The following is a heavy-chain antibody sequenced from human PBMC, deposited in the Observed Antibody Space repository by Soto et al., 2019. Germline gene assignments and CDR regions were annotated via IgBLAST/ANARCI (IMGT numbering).Heavy chain of an antibody. CDR1: GASISNAY. Sequence: PSETLSLTSTVSGASISNAYWSWIRQAAGKRLEWFGRIHSSGTFNYNPSLKSRVSISRDTSKNQISLKLSSVTAADTAVYYCARDNIVSKGDGMDVWGQGTTVTVSS. CDR2: IHSSGTF. V-gene: IGHV4-4*07. D-gene: IGHD5-12*01. CDR3: ARDNIVSKGDGMDV. J-gene: IGHJ6*02.